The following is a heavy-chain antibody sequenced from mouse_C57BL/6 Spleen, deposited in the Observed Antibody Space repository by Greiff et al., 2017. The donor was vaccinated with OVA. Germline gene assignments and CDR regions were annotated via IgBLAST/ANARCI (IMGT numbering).Heavy chain of an antibody. CDR3: ARDYGSSYVFAY. D-gene: IGHD1-1*01. Sequence: QVHVKQPGTELVKPGASVKLSCKASGYTFTSYWMHWVKQRPGQGLEWIGNINPSNGGTTYNEKFKSKATLTVDKSSSTAYMQLSSLTSEDSAVYYCARDYGSSYVFAYWGQGTLVTVSA. V-gene: IGHV1-53*01. J-gene: IGHJ3*01. CDR1: GYTFTSYW. CDR2: INPSNGGT.